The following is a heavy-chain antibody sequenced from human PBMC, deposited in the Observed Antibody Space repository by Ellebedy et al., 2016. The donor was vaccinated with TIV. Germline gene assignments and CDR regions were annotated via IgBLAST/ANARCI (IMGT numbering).Heavy chain of an antibody. CDR1: GFTFSSYG. Sequence: PGGSLRLSCAASGFTFSSYGMTWVRQAPGKGLECVSSISGSVGNTYYADSVTGRFTIPRDNSKDTLYLQVNSLRAEDKAVYYCARDPVGVGPAFDIWGQGTMVTVSS. J-gene: IGHJ3*02. V-gene: IGHV3-23*01. CDR2: ISGSVGNT. D-gene: IGHD4-23*01. CDR3: ARDPVGVGPAFDI.